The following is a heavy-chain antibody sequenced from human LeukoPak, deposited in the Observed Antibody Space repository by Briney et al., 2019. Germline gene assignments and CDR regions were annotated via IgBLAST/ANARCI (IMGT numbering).Heavy chain of an antibody. CDR3: ARDGGSGISYDNYIYYGMDV. V-gene: IGHV3-53*01. J-gene: IGHJ6*02. CDR2: IYTGTNT. D-gene: IGHD5-18*01. CDR1: GFTVSDNY. Sequence: GGSLRLSCAASGFTVSDNYMSWVRQPPGKGLEWVSFIYTGTNTYYADSVKGRFTISRDNSKNTEVLQMDSLRVEDTAVYFCARDGGSGISYDNYIYYGMDVWGQGTTVTVSS.